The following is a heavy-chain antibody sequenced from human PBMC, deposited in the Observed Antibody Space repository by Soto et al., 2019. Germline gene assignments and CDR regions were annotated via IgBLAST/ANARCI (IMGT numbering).Heavy chain of an antibody. Sequence: SETLSLTCTVSGGSIRNGGYYWNWVRQHPGKGLEWIGYIHYSGSTWYNPSLESRVTISVDTSKDQFSLKLRSVTAADTAVYYCARVRGSGSYAAYYFDSWGQGTLVTVS. CDR1: GGSIRNGGYY. CDR2: IHYSGST. D-gene: IGHD3-10*01. J-gene: IGHJ4*01. V-gene: IGHV4-31*03. CDR3: ARVRGSGSYAAYYFDS.